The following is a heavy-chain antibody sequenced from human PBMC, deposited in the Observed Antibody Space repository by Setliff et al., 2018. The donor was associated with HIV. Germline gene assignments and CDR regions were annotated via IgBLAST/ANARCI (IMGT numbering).Heavy chain of an antibody. D-gene: IGHD3-22*01. J-gene: IGHJ3*02. CDR1: GFSFSQYG. Sequence: GGSLRLSCAASGFSFSQYGRHWVRQAPGKGLQWVAVMWYDGSKKYYADSGKGGLTISRDNSKNTLYLQSNRLRAEDTATYSCAKVGLYDSFGYANGLPDSFDTWGQGTMVTVSS. CDR2: MWYDGSKK. CDR3: AKVGLYDSFGYANGLPDSFDT. V-gene: IGHV3-33*06.